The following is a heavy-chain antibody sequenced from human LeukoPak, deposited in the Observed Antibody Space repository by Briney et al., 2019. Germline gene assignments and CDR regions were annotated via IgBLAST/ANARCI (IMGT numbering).Heavy chain of an antibody. V-gene: IGHV1-18*01. CDR3: ARDGLEDVRHSSNWLVRYNYYGMDA. Sequence: ASVTVSCKASGYTFSTYGISWVRQAPGQGLEWIGWISGYNGNTKYVQELQDRITLTRDTSTTTVYMELTSLRSDDTAVYYCARDGLEDVRHSSNWLVRYNYYGMDAWGQGTTVTVTS. CDR2: ISGYNGNT. J-gene: IGHJ6*02. D-gene: IGHD3-16*01. CDR1: GYTFSTYG.